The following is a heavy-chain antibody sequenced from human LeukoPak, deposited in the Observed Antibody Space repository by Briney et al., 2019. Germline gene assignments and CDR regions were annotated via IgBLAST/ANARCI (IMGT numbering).Heavy chain of an antibody. CDR3: ARGQRLKHGMDV. CDR1: GGSFIGDY. V-gene: IGHV4-34*01. CDR2: INHSGST. J-gene: IGHJ6*02. Sequence: SETLSLTGAVYGGSFIGDYWSWIRQSPGKGLEWIGEINHSGSTNYNPSLKSRVTISVDTSKNQFSLRLSSVTAADTAVYYCARGQRLKHGMDVWGQGTTVTVSS. D-gene: IGHD2-2*01.